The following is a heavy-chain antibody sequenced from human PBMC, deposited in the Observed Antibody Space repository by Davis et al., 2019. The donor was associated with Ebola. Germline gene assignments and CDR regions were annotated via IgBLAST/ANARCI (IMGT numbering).Heavy chain of an antibody. Sequence: ASVKVSCQASGYPFIKYHMHWVRQAPGQGLEWMGIINLNGGATFFVQRFQGRVTLTMDTSTTTVYMDLSSLTSEDTAIYYCGRELTGGLFVDYWGQGTLVTVSS. CDR2: INLNGGAT. V-gene: IGHV1-46*01. D-gene: IGHD3-9*01. J-gene: IGHJ4*02. CDR3: GRELTGGLFVDY. CDR1: GYPFIKYH.